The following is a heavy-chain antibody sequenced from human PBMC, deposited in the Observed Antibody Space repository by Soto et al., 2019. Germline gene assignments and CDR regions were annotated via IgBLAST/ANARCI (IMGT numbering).Heavy chain of an antibody. D-gene: IGHD2-21*02. V-gene: IGHV1-18*04. Sequence: QVQLVQSGAEVKKPGASVKVSCKASGYTFTSYGISWVRQAPGQGLEWMGWISAYSGNTNYAQKLQGRVNMTTDTSTRTAYMELRSLRSDDAAVYCCARDLGVYVVVTAFVRAYGMGVWGQGSTVTVSS. J-gene: IGHJ6*02. CDR3: ARDLGVYVVVTAFVRAYGMGV. CDR2: ISAYSGNT. CDR1: GYTFTSYG.